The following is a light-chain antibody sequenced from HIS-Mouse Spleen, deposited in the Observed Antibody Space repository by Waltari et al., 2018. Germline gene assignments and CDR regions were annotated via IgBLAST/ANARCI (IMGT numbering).Light chain of an antibody. Sequence: VLTHSPATLPLPPGDRATLSSRASQSVSSYLAWYQQKPGQAPRLLIYDASNRATGIPARFSGSGSGTDFTLTISSLEPEDFAVYYCQQRSNWPITFGQGTRLEIK. CDR2: DAS. CDR3: QQRSNWPIT. J-gene: IGKJ5*01. CDR1: QSVSSY. V-gene: IGKV3-11*01.